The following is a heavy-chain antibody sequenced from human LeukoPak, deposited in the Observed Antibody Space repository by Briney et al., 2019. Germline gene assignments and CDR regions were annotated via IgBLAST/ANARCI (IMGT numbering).Heavy chain of an antibody. CDR2: IYHSGST. J-gene: IGHJ5*02. D-gene: IGHD6-19*01. CDR1: GGSISSSNW. Sequence: SGTLSLTCAVSGGSISSSNWWSWVRQPPGKGLEWIGEIYHSGSTNYNPSLKSRVTISVDKSKNQFSLKLSSVTAADTAVYNCARGGPQWLGNWFDPWGQGTLVTVSS. CDR3: ARGGPQWLGNWFDP. V-gene: IGHV4-4*02.